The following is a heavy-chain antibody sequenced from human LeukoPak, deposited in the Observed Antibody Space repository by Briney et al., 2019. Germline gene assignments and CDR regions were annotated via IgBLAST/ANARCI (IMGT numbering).Heavy chain of an antibody. D-gene: IGHD5-18*01. Sequence: GGSLRLSCAASGFTFSNYGMSWVRQAPGKGLEWVSSISRSSSYIYYADSVKGRFTISRDNAKTSLYLQMNSLRAEDTAVYYCARDLSGVTGYTYGRGIDYWGQGTLVTVSS. CDR2: ISRSSSYI. V-gene: IGHV3-21*01. J-gene: IGHJ4*02. CDR3: ARDLSGVTGYTYGRGIDY. CDR1: GFTFSNYG.